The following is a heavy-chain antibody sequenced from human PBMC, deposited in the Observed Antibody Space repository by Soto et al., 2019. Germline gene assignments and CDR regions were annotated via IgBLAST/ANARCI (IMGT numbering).Heavy chain of an antibody. CDR1: GFTFSSYG. V-gene: IGHV3-30*18. Sequence: QVQLVESGGGVVQPGRSLRLSCAASGFTFSSYGMHWVRQAPGKGLEWVAAISYDGSNKYYADSVKGRFTISRDNSKNTLYLQMNSLRAEDTAVYYCAKGSPLWELSLPYFDYWGQGTLVTVSS. CDR2: ISYDGSNK. D-gene: IGHD3-16*02. J-gene: IGHJ4*02. CDR3: AKGSPLWELSLPYFDY.